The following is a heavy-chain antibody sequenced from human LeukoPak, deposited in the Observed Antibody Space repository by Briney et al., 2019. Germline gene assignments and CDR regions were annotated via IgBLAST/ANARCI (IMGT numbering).Heavy chain of an antibody. D-gene: IGHD3-22*01. CDR3: ATYDSSGYYSLDAFDI. CDR2: IYYSGST. V-gene: IGHV4-30-4*01. J-gene: IGHJ3*02. CDR1: GGSISSGDYY. Sequence: SETLSLTCTVSGGSISSGDYYWSWIRQPPGKGLEWIGYIYYSGSTYYNPSLKSRVTISVDTSKNQFSLKLSSVTAADTAVYYCATYDSSGYYSLDAFDIWGQGTMVTVSS.